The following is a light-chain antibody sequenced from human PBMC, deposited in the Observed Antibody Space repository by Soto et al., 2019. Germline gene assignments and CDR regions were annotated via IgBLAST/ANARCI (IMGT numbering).Light chain of an antibody. Sequence: QSALTQPASVSGSPGQSITISCTGTSSDVGGYNYVSWYQQHPGKAPKLMIYEVSNRPSGVSNRCSGSKSGNTASLTISGLQAEDEADYYCSSYTSSSTPVVFGGGTKLPS. J-gene: IGLJ2*01. V-gene: IGLV2-14*01. CDR3: SSYTSSSTPVV. CDR2: EVS. CDR1: SSDVGGYNY.